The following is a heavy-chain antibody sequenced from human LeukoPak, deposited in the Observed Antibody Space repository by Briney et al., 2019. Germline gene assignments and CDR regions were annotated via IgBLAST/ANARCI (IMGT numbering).Heavy chain of an antibody. Sequence: GGSLRLSCAASGFTFSSYGMHWVRQAPGKGLEGVAVISYDGSNKYYADSVKGRFTISRDNSKNTLYLQMNSLRAEDTAVYYCAKDLREYYDKGNEGAFDIWGQGTMVTVSS. D-gene: IGHD3-22*01. CDR3: AKDLREYYDKGNEGAFDI. CDR2: ISYDGSNK. CDR1: GFTFSSYG. J-gene: IGHJ3*02. V-gene: IGHV3-30*18.